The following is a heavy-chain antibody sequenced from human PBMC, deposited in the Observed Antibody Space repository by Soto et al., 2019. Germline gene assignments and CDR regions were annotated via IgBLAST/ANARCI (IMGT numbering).Heavy chain of an antibody. Sequence: PGRSLRLSCAASGFTFSDYYMSWIRQAPGKGLEWVSYISSSGSTIYYADSVKGRFTISRDNAKNSLFLQMNSLRAEDTAVYYCARVVGSLEYYFDYWGQGTLVNVSS. D-gene: IGHD1-1*01. CDR2: ISSSGSTI. CDR1: GFTFSDYY. CDR3: ARVVGSLEYYFDY. V-gene: IGHV3-11*01. J-gene: IGHJ4*02.